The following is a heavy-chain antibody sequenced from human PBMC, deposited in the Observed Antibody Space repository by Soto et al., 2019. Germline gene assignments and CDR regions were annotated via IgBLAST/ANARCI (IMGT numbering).Heavy chain of an antibody. V-gene: IGHV3-7*01. CDR3: ASVAI. Sequence: EVQLVESGGGLVQPGGSLRLSCAASGFIFNNYWMSWVRQAPGKGLEWVANIKPDGSEKNYVDSVKGRFTISRDNAKNSLDLQLNILTAEDTAVYYCASVAIWGQGTLVTVSS. D-gene: IGHD5-12*01. CDR2: IKPDGSEK. J-gene: IGHJ4*02. CDR1: GFIFNNYW.